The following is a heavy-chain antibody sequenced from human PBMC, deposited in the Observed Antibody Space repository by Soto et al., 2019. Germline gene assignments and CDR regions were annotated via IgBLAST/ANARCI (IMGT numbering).Heavy chain of an antibody. CDR3: ASREVTTYFEYYYYGMDV. J-gene: IGHJ6*02. Sequence: SETLYLTCTVSGGSISSSSYYWGWIRQPPGKGLEWIGSIYYSGSTYYNPSLKSRVTISVDTSKNQFSLKLSSVTAADTAVYYCASREVTTYFEYYYYGMDVWGQGTTVTVSS. CDR1: GGSISSSSYY. V-gene: IGHV4-39*01. CDR2: IYYSGST. D-gene: IGHD3-9*01.